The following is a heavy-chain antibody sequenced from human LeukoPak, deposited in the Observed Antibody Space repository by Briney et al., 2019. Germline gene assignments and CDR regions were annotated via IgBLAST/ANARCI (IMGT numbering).Heavy chain of an antibody. V-gene: IGHV3-7*01. CDR1: GFTFSSYW. CDR2: IKQDGSEK. J-gene: IGHJ5*02. D-gene: IGHD3-10*01. CDR3: ARGVNYHGSGSYLRDWFDP. Sequence: PGGSLRLSCAASGFTFSSYWMSWVRQAPGKGLEWVANIKQDGSEKYYVDSVKGRFTISRDNAKNLLFLQVNSLRAEDTAVYYCARGVNYHGSGSYLRDWFDPWGQGTLVTVSS.